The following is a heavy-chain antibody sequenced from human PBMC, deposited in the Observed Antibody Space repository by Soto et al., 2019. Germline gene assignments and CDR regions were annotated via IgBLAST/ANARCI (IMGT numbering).Heavy chain of an antibody. Sequence: QVQLVQSGAEVKKPGASVKVSCKASGYTFTSYDINWVRQAPGQGLEYLGWMNPNSGNTGYVQKFQGRVTMTRNSVXXPTYKELSSLRSEDKAVYYCARGIKDGDYSGWVDPWGQGTLVTLSS. CDR3: ARGIKDGDYSGWVDP. CDR2: MNPNSGNT. D-gene: IGHD4-17*01. J-gene: IGHJ5*02. CDR1: GYTFTSYD. V-gene: IGHV1-8*01.